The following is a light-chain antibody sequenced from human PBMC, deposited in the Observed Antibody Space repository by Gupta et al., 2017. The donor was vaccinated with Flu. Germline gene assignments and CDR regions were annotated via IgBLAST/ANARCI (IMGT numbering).Light chain of an antibody. CDR1: QTINNY. V-gene: IGKV1-5*03. J-gene: IGKJ1*01. Sequence: DIQMTQSPSTLSASVGDRVTLTCRASQTINNYLAWYQQRPGEGPKLLISKASTAESSVPSRFSGNGAGTEFTLTSSILQTDDFATYYCQHDYSFRTFGPGTTVEIK. CDR3: QHDYSFRT. CDR2: KAS.